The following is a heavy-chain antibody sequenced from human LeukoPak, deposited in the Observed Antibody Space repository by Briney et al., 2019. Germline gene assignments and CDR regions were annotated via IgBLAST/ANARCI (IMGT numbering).Heavy chain of an antibody. CDR2: IYYSGST. CDR1: GGSISSGDYY. J-gene: IGHJ5*02. CDR3: ARVPDAFGSSGWFDP. D-gene: IGHD3-3*01. V-gene: IGHV4-30-4*08. Sequence: SQTLSLTCTVSGGSISSGDYYWSWIRQPPGKGLEWIGYIYYSGSTYYNPSLKSRLTISVDTSKNQFSLKLSSVTAADTAVYYCARVPDAFGSSGWFDPWDQGTLVTVSS.